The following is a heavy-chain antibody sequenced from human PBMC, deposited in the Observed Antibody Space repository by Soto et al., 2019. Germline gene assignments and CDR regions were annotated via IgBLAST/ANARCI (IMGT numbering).Heavy chain of an antibody. CDR1: GFTFSSYG. J-gene: IGHJ4*02. Sequence: GGSLRLSCAASGFTFSSYGMHWVRQAPGKGLEWVAVISYDGSNKYYADSVKGRFTISRDNSKNTLYLQMNSLRAEDTAVYYCAKDLRDPYYFDYWGQGTLVTVSS. CDR2: ISYDGSNK. V-gene: IGHV3-30*18. CDR3: AKDLRDPYYFDY.